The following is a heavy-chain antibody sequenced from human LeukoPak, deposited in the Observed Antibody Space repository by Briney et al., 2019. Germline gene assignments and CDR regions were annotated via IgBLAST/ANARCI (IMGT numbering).Heavy chain of an antibody. CDR2: IYYSGST. J-gene: IGHJ6*03. V-gene: IGHV4-59*01. CDR1: GGSINSYY. CDR3: ARTAEGGYTYDYFYYYYMDV. D-gene: IGHD5-18*01. Sequence: SETLSLTCTVYGGSINSYYWSWIRQSPGKGLEWIGYIYYSGSTNYNPSLKSRVTMSVDMSKNQFSLKLRSVTAADTAVYYCARTAEGGYTYDYFYYYYMDVWGKGTTVTISS.